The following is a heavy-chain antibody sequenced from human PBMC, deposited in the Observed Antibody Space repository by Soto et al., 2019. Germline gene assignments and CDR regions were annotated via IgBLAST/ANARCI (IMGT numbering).Heavy chain of an antibody. CDR1: GGSLSSGSYY. J-gene: IGHJ4*02. Sequence: SETLSLTCTVSGGSLSSGSYYWSWIRQPPGKGLEWIGYVYYSGSTSYNPSLKSRVTISVDTSKNQFSLKLTSVTAADTAVYYCAREDDSSGYSCLDYWGQGTLVTVSS. D-gene: IGHD3-22*01. V-gene: IGHV4-61*01. CDR3: AREDDSSGYSCLDY. CDR2: VYYSGST.